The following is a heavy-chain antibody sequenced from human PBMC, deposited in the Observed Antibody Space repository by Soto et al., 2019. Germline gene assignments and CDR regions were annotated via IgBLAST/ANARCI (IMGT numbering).Heavy chain of an antibody. V-gene: IGHV1-69*04. Sequence: ASVKVSCKASGGTFSSYTISWVRQAPGQGLEWMGRIIPILGIANYAQKFQGRVTITADKSTSTAYMELSSLRSDDTAVYYCARDPGVPAAIEYYYYYYGMDVWGQGTTVTVSS. CDR3: ARDPGVPAAIEYYYYYYGMDV. D-gene: IGHD2-2*01. CDR2: IIPILGIA. CDR1: GGTFSSYT. J-gene: IGHJ6*02.